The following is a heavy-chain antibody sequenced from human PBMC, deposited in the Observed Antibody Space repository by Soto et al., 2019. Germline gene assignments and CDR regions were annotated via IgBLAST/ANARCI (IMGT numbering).Heavy chain of an antibody. CDR3: AKDVGVAYCSGGSCYSGYPDY. CDR1: GFTFSSYA. D-gene: IGHD2-15*01. J-gene: IGHJ4*02. Sequence: GSLRLSCAASGFTFSSYAMSWVRQAPGKGLEWVSAISGSGGSTYYADSVKGRFTISRDNSKNTLYLQMNSLRAEDTAVYYCAKDVGVAYCSGGSCYSGYPDYWGQGTLVTVSS. CDR2: ISGSGGST. V-gene: IGHV3-23*01.